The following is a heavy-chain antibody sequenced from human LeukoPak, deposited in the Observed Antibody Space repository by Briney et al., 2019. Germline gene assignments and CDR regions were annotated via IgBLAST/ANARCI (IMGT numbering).Heavy chain of an antibody. CDR1: GYTFTGYY. CDR3: ARDFKVGGYSYGSFDY. Sequence: ASVKVSCKALGYTFTGYYIHWVRQAPGQGLEWMGWINPDSGATNYAQKFKGGVTMTRDKSITTVYMELNRLTSDDTAAYYCARDFKVGGYSYGSFDYWGQGALVTASS. V-gene: IGHV1-2*02. J-gene: IGHJ4*01. CDR2: INPDSGAT. D-gene: IGHD5-18*01.